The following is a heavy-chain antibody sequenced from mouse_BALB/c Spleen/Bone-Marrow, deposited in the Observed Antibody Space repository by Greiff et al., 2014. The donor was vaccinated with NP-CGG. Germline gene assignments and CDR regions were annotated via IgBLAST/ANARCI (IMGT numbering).Heavy chain of an antibody. Sequence: VQLQQSGPELVKPGASVKMSCKASGYTFTSYVMHWVKQKPGQGLEWIGYINPYNDGTKYDEKFKGKATLTSDKSSGTAYMELSSLTSGDSAVYYCAREGVDYFDYWGQGTTLTVSS. V-gene: IGHV1-14*01. CDR3: AREGVDYFDY. J-gene: IGHJ2*01. CDR1: GYTFTSYV. CDR2: INPYNDGT.